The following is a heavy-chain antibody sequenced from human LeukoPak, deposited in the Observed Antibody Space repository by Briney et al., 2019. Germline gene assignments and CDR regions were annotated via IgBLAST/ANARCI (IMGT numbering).Heavy chain of an antibody. Sequence: GESLKISCKGSGCNFTSYWIGWVRQLPGKGLEWMGIIYPCDSDTRYSPSFQGQVTISADKSINTAYLQWSSLEASDTAMYYCARRRTMVTTIGTRPDAFDIWGQGTMVTVSS. CDR3: ARRRTMVTTIGTRPDAFDI. V-gene: IGHV5-51*01. CDR1: GCNFTSYW. J-gene: IGHJ3*02. D-gene: IGHD4-17*01. CDR2: IYPCDSDT.